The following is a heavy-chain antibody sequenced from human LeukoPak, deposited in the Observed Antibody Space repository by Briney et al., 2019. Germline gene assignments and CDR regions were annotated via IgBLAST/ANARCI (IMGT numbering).Heavy chain of an antibody. CDR1: GGTFSSYA. CDR3: ARGDILTGYYQSY. Sequence: ASVKVSCKASGGTFSSYAISWVRQAPGQGLEWMGGIIPNSGGTNYAQKFQGRVTMTRDTSISTAYMELSRLRSDDTAVYYCARGDILTGYYQSYWGQGTLVTVSS. V-gene: IGHV1-2*02. J-gene: IGHJ4*02. D-gene: IGHD3-9*01. CDR2: IIPNSGGT.